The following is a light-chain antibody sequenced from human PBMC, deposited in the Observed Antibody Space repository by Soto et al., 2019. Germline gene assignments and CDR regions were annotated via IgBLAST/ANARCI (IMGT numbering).Light chain of an antibody. J-gene: IGKJ1*01. CDR1: QSVNSNY. CDR3: QQYGNPPRT. CDR2: GAS. V-gene: IGKV3-20*01. Sequence: DIVLTQSPGTLTLSPGERATLSCRASQSVNSNYLAWYQQKPGQAPRLLIYGASTRATGIPDRFSGSGSGAGFTLTISRLEPEDFAVYYCQQYGNPPRTFGQGTKVEIK.